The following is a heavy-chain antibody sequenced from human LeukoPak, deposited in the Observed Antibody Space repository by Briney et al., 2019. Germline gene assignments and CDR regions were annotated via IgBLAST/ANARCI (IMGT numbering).Heavy chain of an antibody. CDR1: GGTFSSYA. Sequence: ASVKVSCKASGGTFSSYAISWVRQAPGQGLEWMGRINPNSGGTNYAQKFQGRVTMTRDTSISTAYMELSRLRSDDTAVYYCARERGGLVADYWGQGTLVTVSS. CDR3: ARERGGLVADY. CDR2: INPNSGGT. J-gene: IGHJ4*02. D-gene: IGHD4-23*01. V-gene: IGHV1-2*06.